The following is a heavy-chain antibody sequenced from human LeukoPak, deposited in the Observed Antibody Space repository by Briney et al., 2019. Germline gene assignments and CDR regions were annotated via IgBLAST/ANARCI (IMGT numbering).Heavy chain of an antibody. J-gene: IGHJ4*02. CDR2: IYYSGST. D-gene: IGHD3-10*01. V-gene: IGHV4-39*07. CDR3: ASEAGGFDY. CDR1: GGSFSSSSYY. Sequence: SETLSLTCTVSGGSFSSSSYYWGWIRQPPGKGLEWIGSIYYSGSTYYNPSLKSRVTISVDTSKNQFSLKLSSVTAADTAVYYCASEAGGFDYWGQGTLVTVSS.